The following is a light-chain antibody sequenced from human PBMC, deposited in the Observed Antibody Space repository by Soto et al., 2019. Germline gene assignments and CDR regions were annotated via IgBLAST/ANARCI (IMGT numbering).Light chain of an antibody. Sequence: QSALTQPPSASGSPGQSFTISCTETSSDIGGYNNVSWYQQHPGKAPKLMIYKVSKRPSGVPDRFSGSKSGNTASLTVSGLQAEDESDYYCSSYAGSNNLVFGGGTKLTVL. V-gene: IGLV2-8*01. CDR2: KVS. CDR1: SSDIGGYNN. J-gene: IGLJ2*01. CDR3: SSYAGSNNLV.